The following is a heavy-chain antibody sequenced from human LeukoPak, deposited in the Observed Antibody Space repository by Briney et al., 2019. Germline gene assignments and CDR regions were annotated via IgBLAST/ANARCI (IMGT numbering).Heavy chain of an antibody. CDR3: ARLARPATLDY. D-gene: IGHD6-6*01. CDR1: GFTFSSYW. J-gene: IGHJ4*02. V-gene: IGHV3-21*01. CDR2: ISSSSSYI. Sequence: GGSLRLSCAASGFTFSSYWMGWVRQAPGKGLEWVSSISSSSSYIYYADSVKGRFTISRDNAKNSLYLQMNSLRAEDTAVYSCARLARPATLDYWGQGTLVTVSS.